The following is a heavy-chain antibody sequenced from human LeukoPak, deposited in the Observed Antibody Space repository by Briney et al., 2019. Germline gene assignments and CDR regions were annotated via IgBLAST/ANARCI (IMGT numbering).Heavy chain of an antibody. CDR3: ARTGGYCSSTSCYTGDYFDY. Sequence: ASVNVSCKASGGTFSSYAISWVRQAPGQGLEWMGGIIPIFGTANYAQKFQGRVTITADESTSTAYMELSSLRSEDTAVYYCARTGGYCSSTSCYTGDYFDYWGQGTLVTVSS. CDR2: IIPIFGTA. D-gene: IGHD2-2*02. V-gene: IGHV1-69*13. J-gene: IGHJ4*02. CDR1: GGTFSSYA.